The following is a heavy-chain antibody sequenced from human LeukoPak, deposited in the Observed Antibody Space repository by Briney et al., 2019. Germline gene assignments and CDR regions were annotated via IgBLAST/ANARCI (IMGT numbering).Heavy chain of an antibody. CDR2: ISGSSSYI. CDR3: ARDRITVAATETSFDY. J-gene: IGHJ4*02. Sequence: VQPGGSLRLSCAASGFTFSSYNMNWVRQAPGKGLEWVSSISGSSSYIYYADSVKGRFTISRGNAKNSLYLQMNSLRAEDTAVYYCARDRITVAATETSFDYWGQGTLVTVSS. CDR1: GFTFSSYN. D-gene: IGHD6-19*01. V-gene: IGHV3-21*01.